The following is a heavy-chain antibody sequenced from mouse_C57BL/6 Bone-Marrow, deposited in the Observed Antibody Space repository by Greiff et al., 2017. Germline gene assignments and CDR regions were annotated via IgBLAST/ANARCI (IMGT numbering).Heavy chain of an antibody. V-gene: IGHV5-6*01. CDR3: ARLRGGSYFDY. J-gene: IGHJ2*01. CDR2: ISSGGSYT. CDR1: GFTFSSYG. D-gene: IGHD2-12*01. Sequence: VQLVESGGDLVKPGGSLKLSCAASGFTFSSYGMSWVRQTPDKRLEWVATISSGGSYTYYPDSVKGRFTISRDNAKNTLYLQMSSLKSEDTAMYYCARLRGGSYFDYWGQGTTLTVSS.